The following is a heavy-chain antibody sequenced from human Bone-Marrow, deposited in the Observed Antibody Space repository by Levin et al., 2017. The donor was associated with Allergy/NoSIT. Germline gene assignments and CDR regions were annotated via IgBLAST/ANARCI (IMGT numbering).Heavy chain of an antibody. CDR2: IRSKAYGGTT. J-gene: IGHJ3*02. CDR1: GFTFGDYA. V-gene: IGHV3-49*03. D-gene: IGHD3-9*01. Sequence: HAGGSLRLSCTASGFTFGDYAMSWFRQAPGKGLEWVGFIRSKAYGGTTEYAASVKGRFTISRDDSKSIAYLQMNSLKTEDTAVYYCTRVRLDLRDAFDIWGQGTMVTVSS. CDR3: TRVRLDLRDAFDI.